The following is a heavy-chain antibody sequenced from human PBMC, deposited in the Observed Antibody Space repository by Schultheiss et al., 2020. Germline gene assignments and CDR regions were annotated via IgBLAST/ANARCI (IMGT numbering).Heavy chain of an antibody. V-gene: IGHV3-23*01. D-gene: IGHD4-17*01. CDR3: AKVATVTTNYYYYGMDV. J-gene: IGHJ6*04. Sequence: WGSMRLACAASGFTFSSYAMSWVRQAPGKGLEWVSAISGSGGSTYYADSVKGRFTISRDNSKNTLYLQMNSLRAEDTAVYYCAKVATVTTNYYYYGMDVWGKGTTVTVAS. CDR1: GFTFSSYA. CDR2: ISGSGGST.